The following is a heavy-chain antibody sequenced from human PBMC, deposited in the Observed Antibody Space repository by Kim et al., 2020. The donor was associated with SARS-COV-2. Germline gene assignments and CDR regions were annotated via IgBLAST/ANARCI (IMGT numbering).Heavy chain of an antibody. CDR1: GGSISSGGYY. J-gene: IGHJ3*02. CDR3: ARASITIIVVQAFDI. Sequence: SETLSLTCTVSGGSISSGGYYWSWIRQHPGKGLEWIGYIDYSGSTYYNPSLKSRVTLSVDTSKNQFSLKLSSVTAADTAVYYCARASITIIVVQAFDIWGQGTMVTVSS. D-gene: IGHD3-22*01. V-gene: IGHV4-31*03. CDR2: IDYSGST.